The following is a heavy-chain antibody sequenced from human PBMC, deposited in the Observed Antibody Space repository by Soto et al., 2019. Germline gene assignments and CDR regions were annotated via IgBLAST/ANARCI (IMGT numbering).Heavy chain of an antibody. J-gene: IGHJ4*02. V-gene: IGHV3-23*01. CDR1: GFTFSSYA. D-gene: IGHD6-19*01. Sequence: EVQLLESGGGLVQPGGSLRLSCTASGFTFSSYAMNWVRQAPGKGLEWVSVISGSGDSTYYADSVKGRFTISRDNSKNTLYLQMKSLRAQHTAVYYCASRTSGWYFDYWGQGTVVTVSS. CDR3: ASRTSGWYFDY. CDR2: ISGSGDST.